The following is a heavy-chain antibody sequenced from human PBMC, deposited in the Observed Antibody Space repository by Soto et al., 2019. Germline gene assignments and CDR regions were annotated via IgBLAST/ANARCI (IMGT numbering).Heavy chain of an antibody. CDR1: GYTLTEVS. CDR3: ATIVVVPAARTDWFDP. V-gene: IGHV1-24*01. D-gene: IGHD2-2*01. CDR2: FDPEDGET. J-gene: IGHJ5*02. Sequence: ASVKVSCQVSGYTLTEVSMHGVRQAPGKGLEWMGGFDPEDGETIYAQKFQGRVTMTEDTSTDTAYMELSSLRSEDTAVYYCATIVVVPAARTDWFDPWGQGTLVTVSS.